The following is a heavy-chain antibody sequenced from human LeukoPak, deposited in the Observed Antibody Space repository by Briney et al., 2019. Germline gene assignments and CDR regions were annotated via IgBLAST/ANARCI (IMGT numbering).Heavy chain of an antibody. Sequence: PGGSLRLSCAASGFPFSTYTMDWVRQAPGKGLEWVSSICAGSIYIYYRDSVKGRFTISRDNAKNTLYLQMNSLRAEDTAVYYCARDLRKFQWLPSYFDYWGQGTLVTVSS. CDR1: GFPFSTYT. J-gene: IGHJ4*02. V-gene: IGHV3-21*06. CDR3: ARDLRKFQWLPSYFDY. CDR2: ICAGSIYI. D-gene: IGHD6-19*01.